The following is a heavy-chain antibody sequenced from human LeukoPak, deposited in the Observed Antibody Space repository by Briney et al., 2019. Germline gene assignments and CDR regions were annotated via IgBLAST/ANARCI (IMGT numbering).Heavy chain of an antibody. CDR1: GGSISSSNW. J-gene: IGHJ4*02. Sequence: SGTLSLTCAVSGGSISSSNWWSWVRQPPGKGLEWIGYIYYSGSTNYNPSLKSRVTISVDTSKNQFSLKLSSVTAADTAVYYCARGGPRWLQPFDYWGQGTLVTVSS. CDR3: ARGGPRWLQPFDY. D-gene: IGHD5-24*01. CDR2: IYYSGST. V-gene: IGHV4-4*02.